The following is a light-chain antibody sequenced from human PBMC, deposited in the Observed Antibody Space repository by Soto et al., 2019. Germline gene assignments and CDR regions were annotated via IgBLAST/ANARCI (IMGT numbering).Light chain of an antibody. V-gene: IGKV1-33*01. CDR3: QQSDNLPIT. Sequence: TQMTQSPSSLSASVGDRVTITCQASEDITNDLNWYQQRPGKAPKVLIYDASTLETGVPSRFSGSGYGTHFPLTTSSLHPEDFAVYYCQQSDNLPITFGQGTRLE. CDR2: DAS. J-gene: IGKJ5*01. CDR1: EDITND.